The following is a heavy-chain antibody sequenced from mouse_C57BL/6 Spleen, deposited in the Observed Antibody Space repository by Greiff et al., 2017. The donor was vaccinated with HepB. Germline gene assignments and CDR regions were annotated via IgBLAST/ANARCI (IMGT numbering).Heavy chain of an antibody. CDR2: ISSGSSTI. CDR1: GFTFSDYG. J-gene: IGHJ1*03. Sequence: EVKLVESGAGLVKPGGSLKLSCAASGFTFSDYGMHWVRQAPEKGLEWVGYISSGSSTIYYADTVKGRFTISRDNAKNTLFLQMTSLTSEDTAMYYCARRSYWYFDVWGTGTTVTVSS. V-gene: IGHV5-17*01. CDR3: ARRSYWYFDV.